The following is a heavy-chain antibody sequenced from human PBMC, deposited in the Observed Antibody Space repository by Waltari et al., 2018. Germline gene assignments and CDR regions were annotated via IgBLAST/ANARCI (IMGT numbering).Heavy chain of an antibody. V-gene: IGHV4-4*02. Sequence: QLQESGPGLVKPSGTLSLSCAVSSDSVTSANWWSWVRQSPQRGLEWIGQVLSTGKTNYSPSFASRVTMSLDASNNQFSLEVTSATAADTAVYYCARDRGRGLYLDVWGPGTLVTVSP. D-gene: IGHD2-15*01. CDR2: VLSTGKT. J-gene: IGHJ4*02. CDR1: SDSVTSANW. CDR3: ARDRGRGLYLDV.